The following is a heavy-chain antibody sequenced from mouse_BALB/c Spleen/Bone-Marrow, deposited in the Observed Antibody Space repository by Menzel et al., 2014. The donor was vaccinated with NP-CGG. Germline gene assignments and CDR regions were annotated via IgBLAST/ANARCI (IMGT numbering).Heavy chain of an antibody. CDR1: GFTFSSFG. CDR2: ISSGSSTI. Sequence: DVKLVESGGGLVQPGGSRKLSCAASGFTFSSFGMRWVRQAPEKGLEWVAYISSGSSTIYYADTVKGRFTISRDNPKNTLFLQMTSLRSEDTAMYYCARYGYYDAMDYWGQGTSVTVSS. V-gene: IGHV5-17*02. J-gene: IGHJ4*01. CDR3: ARYGYYDAMDY. D-gene: IGHD2-2*01.